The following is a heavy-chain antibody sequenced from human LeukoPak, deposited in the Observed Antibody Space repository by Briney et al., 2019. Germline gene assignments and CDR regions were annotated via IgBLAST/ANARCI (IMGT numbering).Heavy chain of an antibody. Sequence: KPGGSLRLSCAASGFIFSSYAIHWVRQAPGKGLEWVGRIKSKTDGGTTDYAAPVKGRFTISRDDSKNTLYLQMNSLKTEDTGVYYCTTDLVGWIQLWRTWGQGTLVAVSS. V-gene: IGHV3-15*07. CDR3: TTDLVGWIQLWRT. CDR1: GFIFSSYA. D-gene: IGHD5-18*01. J-gene: IGHJ4*02. CDR2: IKSKTDGGTT.